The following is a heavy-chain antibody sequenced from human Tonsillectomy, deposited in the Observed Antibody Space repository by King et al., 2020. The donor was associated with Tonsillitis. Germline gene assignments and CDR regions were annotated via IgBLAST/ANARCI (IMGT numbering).Heavy chain of an antibody. V-gene: IGHV4-59*01. CDR2: IYYSGST. D-gene: IGHD3-10*01. CDR1: GGSISSYY. CDR3: ARDRQHYGSGSYYHSRWFDP. Sequence: VQLQESGPGLVKPSETLSLTCTVSGGSISSYYWSWIRQPPGKGLEWIGYIYYSGSTNYNPSLKSRVTISVDTSKNQFSLKLSSVTAADTAVYYCARDRQHYGSGSYYHSRWFDPWGQGTLVTVSS. J-gene: IGHJ5*02.